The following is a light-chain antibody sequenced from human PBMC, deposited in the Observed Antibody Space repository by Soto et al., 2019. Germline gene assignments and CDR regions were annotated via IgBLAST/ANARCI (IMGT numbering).Light chain of an antibody. CDR2: GNS. CDR3: QSYGDSLSGYV. V-gene: IGLV1-40*01. J-gene: IGLJ1*01. CDR1: NSNIGAGYD. Sequence: QSVLTRPPSVSRAPGQRVTISCTGSNSNIGAGYDVHGYQQLPGTAPKLLIYGNSNRPSGVPDRFSGSKSGTSASLTITGLQAADEADYYCQSYGDSLSGYVFGTGTKVTVL.